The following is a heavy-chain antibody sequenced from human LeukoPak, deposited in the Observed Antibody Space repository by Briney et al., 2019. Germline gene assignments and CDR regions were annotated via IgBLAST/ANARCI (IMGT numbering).Heavy chain of an antibody. J-gene: IGHJ5*02. CDR2: INPNSGGT. V-gene: IGHV1-2*02. CDR3: AGESVSRWFDP. CDR1: GYTFTGYY. Sequence: SVKVSCKASGYTFTGYYMHWVRQPPGQGLEWMGWINPNSGGTNYAQKFQGRVTMTRDTSISTAYMELSRLGSDDTAVYYSAGESVSRWFDPWGQGTLVTVSS.